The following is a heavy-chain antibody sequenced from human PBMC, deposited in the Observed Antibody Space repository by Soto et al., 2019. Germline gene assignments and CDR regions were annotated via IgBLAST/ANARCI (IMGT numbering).Heavy chain of an antibody. J-gene: IGHJ3*02. CDR3: AREYAAPDAFDI. V-gene: IGHV3-33*08. CDR1: GFTFSSYG. CDR2: IWYDGSNK. Sequence: GGSLRLSCAASGFTFSSYGMHWVRQAPGKGLEWVAVIWYDGSNKYYADSVKGRFTISRDNSKNTLYLQMNSLRAEDTAVYYCAREYAAPDAFDIWGQGPMVPV. D-gene: IGHD6-6*01.